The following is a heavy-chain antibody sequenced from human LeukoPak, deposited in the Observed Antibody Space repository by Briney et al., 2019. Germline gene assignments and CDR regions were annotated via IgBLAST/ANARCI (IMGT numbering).Heavy chain of an antibody. Sequence: SVKVSCKASGGTFSSYAISWVRQAHGQGLEWMGKIIPILGIANYAQKFQGRVTITADKSKSSAYMELSSLRSEDTAVYYCARDIGIAVGFDYWGQGTLVTVSS. D-gene: IGHD6-19*01. J-gene: IGHJ4*02. CDR2: IIPILGIA. V-gene: IGHV1-69*04. CDR3: ARDIGIAVGFDY. CDR1: GGTFSSYA.